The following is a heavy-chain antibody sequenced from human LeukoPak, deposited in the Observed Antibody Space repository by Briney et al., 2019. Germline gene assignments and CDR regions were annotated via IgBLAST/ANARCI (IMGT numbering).Heavy chain of an antibody. CDR3: ARGNKKHYGSGSYYTEVRRRQNWFDP. V-gene: IGHV4-59*11. CDR1: GGSISSHY. Sequence: SETLSLTCTVSGGSISSHYWSWIRQPPGKGLEWIGYIYYSGSTNYNPSLKSRVTISVDTSKNQFSLKLSSVTAADTAVYYCARGNKKHYGSGSYYTEVRRRQNWFDPWGQGTLVTVSS. CDR2: IYYSGST. D-gene: IGHD3-10*01. J-gene: IGHJ5*02.